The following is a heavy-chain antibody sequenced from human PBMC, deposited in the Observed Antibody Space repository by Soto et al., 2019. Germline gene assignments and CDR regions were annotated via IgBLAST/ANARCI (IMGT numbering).Heavy chain of an antibody. D-gene: IGHD6-13*01. V-gene: IGHV4-4*07. CDR1: GASIGNYY. Sequence: SETLSLTCTVSGASIGNYYWTWIRQFAGKGLEWIGRIYTGGSTSYNPSLKSRITMSVDTSKKQFSLKLTSVTAAGTAVYYCARQTTYSSSWYDCWGQGTLVTVSS. CDR2: IYTGGST. J-gene: IGHJ5*01. CDR3: ARQTTYSSSWYDC.